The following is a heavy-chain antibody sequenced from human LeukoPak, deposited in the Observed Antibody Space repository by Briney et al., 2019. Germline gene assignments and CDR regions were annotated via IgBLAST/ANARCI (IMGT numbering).Heavy chain of an antibody. V-gene: IGHV3-15*01. Sequence: PRGSLRLSCAASGFTFSNAWMSWVRQAPGKGLEWVGRIKSKTDGGTTDYAAPVKGRFTISRDDSKNTLYLQMNSLKTEDTAVYYCTTDGGGSKGAWYWGQGTLVTVSS. CDR2: IKSKTDGGTT. J-gene: IGHJ4*02. D-gene: IGHD2-15*01. CDR1: GFTFSNAW. CDR3: TTDGGGSKGAWY.